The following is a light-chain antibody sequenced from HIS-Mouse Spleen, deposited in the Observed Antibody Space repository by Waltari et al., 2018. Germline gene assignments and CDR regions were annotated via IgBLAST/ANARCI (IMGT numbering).Light chain of an antibody. CDR3: AAWDDSLSGPWV. CDR2: RNN. CDR1: SSNTGSNY. V-gene: IGLV1-47*01. Sequence: QSVLTQPPSASGTPGQRVTIACSGSSSNTGSNYVYWYQQPPGTAPKLLIFRNNPRPSGVPDRFSGSKSGTSASLAISGLRSEDEADYYCAAWDDSLSGPWVFGGGTKLTVL. J-gene: IGLJ3*02.